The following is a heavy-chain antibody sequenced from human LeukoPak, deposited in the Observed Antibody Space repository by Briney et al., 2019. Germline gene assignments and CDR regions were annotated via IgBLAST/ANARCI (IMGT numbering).Heavy chain of an antibody. V-gene: IGHV4-4*07. CDR1: GGSISSYY. D-gene: IGHD3-22*01. CDR2: IYTSGST. CDR3: AREMWEYYYDSSGYYPDAFDI. J-gene: IGHJ3*02. Sequence: SETLSLTCTVSGGSISSYYWSWIRQPAGKGLEWIGHIYTSGSTNYNPSLKSRVTMSVDTSKNQFSLKLSSVTAADTAVYYCAREMWEYYYDSSGYYPDAFDIWGQGTMVTVSS.